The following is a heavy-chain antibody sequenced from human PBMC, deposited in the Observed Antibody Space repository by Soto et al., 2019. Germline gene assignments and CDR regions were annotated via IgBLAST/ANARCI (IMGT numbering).Heavy chain of an antibody. CDR2: INVATGNT. CDR3: ARDGNFAALAAMDY. D-gene: IGHD6-25*01. V-gene: IGHV1-3*01. Sequence: HVHLVQSGAEVKKPGASVKVSCKASGYTFTRNHMHWVRQAPGQGLEWMGFINVATGNTRSSRKFQGRLILTRDTSANTTHVDLSGLTTEDSGVYSCARDGNFAALAAMDYWGHGTPLTVSS. CDR1: GYTFTRNH. J-gene: IGHJ4*01.